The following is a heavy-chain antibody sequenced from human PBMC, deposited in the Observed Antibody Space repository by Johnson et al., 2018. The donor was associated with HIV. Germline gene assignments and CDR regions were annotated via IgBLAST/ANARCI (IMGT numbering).Heavy chain of an antibody. CDR1: GFTFSSYA. CDR3: AKVYSSSVPAPGI. V-gene: IGHV3-30*04. D-gene: IGHD6-6*01. CDR2: ISYDGSNK. J-gene: IGHJ3*02. Sequence: QVQLVESGGGVVRPGGSLRLSCAASGFTFSSYALHWVRQAPGKGLEWVAVISYDGSNKYYADSVKGRFTISRDNSKNTLYLQMNSLRADDTAVYYCAKVYSSSVPAPGIWGQGTMVTVSS.